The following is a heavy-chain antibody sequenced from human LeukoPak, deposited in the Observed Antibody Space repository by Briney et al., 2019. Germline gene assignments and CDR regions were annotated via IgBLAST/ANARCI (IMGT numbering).Heavy chain of an antibody. Sequence: PSETLSLTCTVSGDSISSSSYYWSWIRQPPGKGLEWIGYIYYSGSTNYNPSLKSRVTISVDTSKNQFSLKLSSVTAADTAVYYCASYSYYYDSSGYFDYWGQGTLVTVSS. CDR3: ASYSYYYDSSGYFDY. V-gene: IGHV4-61*01. J-gene: IGHJ4*02. CDR2: IYYSGST. CDR1: GDSISSSSYY. D-gene: IGHD3-22*01.